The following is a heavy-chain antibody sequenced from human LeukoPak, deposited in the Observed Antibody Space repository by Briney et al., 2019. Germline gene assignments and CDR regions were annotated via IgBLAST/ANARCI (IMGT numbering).Heavy chain of an antibody. CDR3: AKALDTYGYMRFDF. CDR2: NGGGDTT. V-gene: IGHV3-23*01. Sequence: GGSLRLSCAASGFTFVSYAMTWARQAPGKGLEWVSANGGGDTTYYADSVKGRFTISRDKSKNTMYLQMNSLRAEDTALYYCAKALDTYGYMRFDFWGQGTLVTVSS. D-gene: IGHD5-18*01. J-gene: IGHJ4*02. CDR1: GFTFVSYA.